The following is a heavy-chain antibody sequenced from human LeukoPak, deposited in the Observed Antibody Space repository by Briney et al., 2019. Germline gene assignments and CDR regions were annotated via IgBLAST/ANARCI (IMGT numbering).Heavy chain of an antibody. CDR3: AREIGVWFDP. D-gene: IGHD2-21*01. Sequence: PSETPSLTCAVSGGSIKNYYWTWIRQSAGKGLEWIGRIYSSGITNYNPSLKSRVTMSVDTSKNQFSLKLSSVTAADTAVYYCAREIGVWFDPWGQGTLVTVSS. CDR2: IYSSGIT. J-gene: IGHJ5*02. V-gene: IGHV4-4*07. CDR1: GGSIKNYY.